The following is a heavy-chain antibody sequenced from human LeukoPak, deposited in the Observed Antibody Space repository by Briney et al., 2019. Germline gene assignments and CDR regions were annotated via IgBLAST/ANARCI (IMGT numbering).Heavy chain of an antibody. J-gene: IGHJ1*01. CDR1: GFTYSSYW. CDR3: ARAPSEIGGYYPEYFRH. V-gene: IGHV3-74*01. CDR2: IKSDGST. Sequence: TGGSLRLSCAPSGFTYSSYWMHWVRQAPGGGVVWGSRIKSDGSTNYADSVKGRFTSSRDNAKNTVSLQMNCLRAEDTGVYYCARAPSEIGGYYPEYFRHWGQGTLVTVSS. D-gene: IGHD3-22*01.